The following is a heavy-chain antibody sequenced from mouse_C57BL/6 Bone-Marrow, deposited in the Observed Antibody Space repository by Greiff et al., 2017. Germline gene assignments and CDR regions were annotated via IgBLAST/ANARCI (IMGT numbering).Heavy chain of an antibody. V-gene: IGHV5-6*01. CDR2: ISSGGSYT. CDR1: GFTFSSYG. Sequence: EVMLVESGGDLVKPGGSLKFSCAASGFTFSSYGMSWVRQTPDKRLEWVASISSGGSYTYYPDSVKGRVTISRDNAKNTLYLQMSSLKSEDTAMYYCARHQTAQASFAYWGQGTLVTVSA. D-gene: IGHD3-2*02. CDR3: ARHQTAQASFAY. J-gene: IGHJ3*01.